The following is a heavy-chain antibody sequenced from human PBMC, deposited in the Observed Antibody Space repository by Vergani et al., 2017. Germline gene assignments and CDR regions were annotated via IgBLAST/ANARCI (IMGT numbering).Heavy chain of an antibody. J-gene: IGHJ3*02. D-gene: IGHD6-6*01. Sequence: QLQLQESGPRLVKPSETLSLTCSLSGMSISNNHYYWVWIRPPPGKGLEWIVSIYDSRNNNYSPSLKSLVSISVDTSKNQFSLNLTSVTAADTAVYYCARHLRQLARNDVFDIWGHGTLGTVSS. CDR1: GMSISNNHYY. V-gene: IGHV4-39*01. CDR3: ARHLRQLARNDVFDI. CDR2: IYDSRNN.